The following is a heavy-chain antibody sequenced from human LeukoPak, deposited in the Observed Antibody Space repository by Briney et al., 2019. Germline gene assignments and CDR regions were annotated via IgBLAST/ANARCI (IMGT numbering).Heavy chain of an antibody. V-gene: IGHV4-30-2*01. CDR1: GCPISSGGYS. J-gene: IGHJ4*02. CDR2: IYHSGST. CDR3: ARLGSYGDFDY. Sequence: SETPSLTCAVSGCPISSGGYSWSWIRPPPGKGLEWIWYIYHSGSTYYNPPLKSRATISVDRSKNQFSLKLSSVTAADTAVYYCARLGSYGDFDYWGQGTLVTVSS. D-gene: IGHD1-26*01.